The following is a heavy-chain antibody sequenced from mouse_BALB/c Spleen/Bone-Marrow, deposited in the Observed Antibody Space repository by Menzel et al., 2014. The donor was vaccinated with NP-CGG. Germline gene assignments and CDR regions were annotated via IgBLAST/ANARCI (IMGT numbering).Heavy chain of an antibody. V-gene: IGHV1-4*02. Sequence: QVQLKESGAELARPGASVKMSCKASGYTFTSYTIQWVKRRPGQGLEWVGYIVPSSGYTDYNQKFKDKTTLTADKSSSAGCMQVRSGASADSAVYYCAGEARAGAWLPNWGQGTLVTVAA. J-gene: IGHJ3*01. CDR2: IVPSSGYT. CDR3: AGEARAGAWLPN. CDR1: GYTFTSYT.